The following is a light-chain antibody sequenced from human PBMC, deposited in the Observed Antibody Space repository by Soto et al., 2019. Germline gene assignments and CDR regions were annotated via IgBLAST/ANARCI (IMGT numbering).Light chain of an antibody. V-gene: IGLV2-14*01. CDR1: IRDVGAYNL. Sequence: QSALTQPASVSGSAGQSITISCSGTIRDVGAYNLVSWYQQHPGTAPKLIIYEVRNRPSGISSRFSGSRSGNTASLTISGRQPEDEGDYYFSAYTARSPLVFGGGTKLTVL. CDR2: EVR. J-gene: IGLJ3*02. CDR3: SAYTARSPLV.